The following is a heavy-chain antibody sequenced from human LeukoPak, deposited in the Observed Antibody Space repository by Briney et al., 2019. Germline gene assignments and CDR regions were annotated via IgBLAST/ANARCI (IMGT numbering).Heavy chain of an antibody. V-gene: IGHV3-23*01. Sequence: GGSLRLSCAASGLTFNNYVMSWVRQAPGKGLEWVSAISGGADATFYADSVRGRFTISRDNSKNTLYLQMNSLRADDTAVYYCTKEPRESTVAGPFDYWGQGTLVTVSS. CDR1: GLTFNNYV. D-gene: IGHD6-19*01. J-gene: IGHJ4*02. CDR3: TKEPRESTVAGPFDY. CDR2: ISGGADAT.